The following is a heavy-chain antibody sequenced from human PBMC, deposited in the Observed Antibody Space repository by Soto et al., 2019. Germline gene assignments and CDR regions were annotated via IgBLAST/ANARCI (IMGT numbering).Heavy chain of an antibody. V-gene: IGHV4-39*01. CDR1: GGSISSSSYY. CDR3: ARAILTGLEQYYFDY. CDR2: IYYSGST. Sequence: QLQLQESGPGLVKPSETLSLTCTVSGGSISSSSYYWGWIRQPPGKGLEWIGSIYYSGSTYYNPSLQSRVTISVDTSKNQFSLKLSSVTAADTAVYYCARAILTGLEQYYFDYWGQGTLVTVSS. D-gene: IGHD3-9*01. J-gene: IGHJ4*02.